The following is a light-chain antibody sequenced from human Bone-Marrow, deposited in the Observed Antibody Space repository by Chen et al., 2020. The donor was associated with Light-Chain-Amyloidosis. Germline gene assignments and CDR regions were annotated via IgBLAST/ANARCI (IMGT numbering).Light chain of an antibody. V-gene: IGLV1-40*01. CDR2: GNT. Sequence: QSVLTQPPSASGAPGQAVTISCTGSSSNIGARYDVHWYQQLPGAAPKLLIFGNTHRPSGVPDRFSGSKSGTSASLAITGLQAEDEADYYCQSYDYRFNGGAVFGGGTKLTVL. CDR1: SSNIGARYD. CDR3: QSYDYRFNGGAV. J-gene: IGLJ2*01.